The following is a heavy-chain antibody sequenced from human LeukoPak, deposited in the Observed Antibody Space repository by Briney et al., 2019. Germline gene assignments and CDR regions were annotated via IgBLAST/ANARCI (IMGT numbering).Heavy chain of an antibody. J-gene: IGHJ4*02. V-gene: IGHV3-23*01. Sequence: GGSLRLSCAASGFTFSSYAMSWVRQARGKGLEWVSAISGSGGSTYYADSVKGRFTISRDNSKNTLYLQMNSLRAEDTAVYYCAKDPHAKVVPAAIVYWGQGTLVTVSS. CDR1: GFTFSSYA. CDR2: ISGSGGST. CDR3: AKDPHAKVVPAAIVY. D-gene: IGHD2-2*01.